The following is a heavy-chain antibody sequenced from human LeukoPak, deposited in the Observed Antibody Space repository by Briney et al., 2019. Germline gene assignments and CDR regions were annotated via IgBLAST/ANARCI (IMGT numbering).Heavy chain of an antibody. J-gene: IGHJ3*02. CDR3: ARDGFLRSSSWNGDAFDI. V-gene: IGHV3-21*01. D-gene: IGHD6-13*01. Sequence: GGSLRLSCAASGFTFSSYTMNWVRQAPGKGLEWVSSISSSSSYIYYADSVKGRFTFSRDNAKNSLYLQMNSLRAEDTAVYYCARDGFLRSSSWNGDAFDIWGQGTMVTVSS. CDR2: ISSSSSYI. CDR1: GFTFSSYT.